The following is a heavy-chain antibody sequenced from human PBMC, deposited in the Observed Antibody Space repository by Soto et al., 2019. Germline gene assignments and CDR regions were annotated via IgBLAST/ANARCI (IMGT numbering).Heavy chain of an antibody. Sequence: QVQLVESGGGVVQPGRSLRLSCAASGFTFSSYGMHWVRQAPGKGLEWVAVISYDGSNKYYADSVKGRFTISRDNSKNTLYLQMNSLRAEDTAVYYCAKDGATALTVALYGQHWGQGTLVTVSS. CDR2: ISYDGSNK. V-gene: IGHV3-30*18. CDR1: GFTFSSYG. J-gene: IGHJ1*01. D-gene: IGHD5-12*01. CDR3: AKDGATALTVALYGQH.